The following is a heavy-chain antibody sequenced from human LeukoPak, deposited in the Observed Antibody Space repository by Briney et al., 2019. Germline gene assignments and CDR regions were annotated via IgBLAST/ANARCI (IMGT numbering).Heavy chain of an antibody. CDR2: TYYSGST. D-gene: IGHD6-13*01. V-gene: IGHV4-59*01. J-gene: IGHJ5*02. CDR1: GGSISSYY. CDR3: ARGRRAAAGTGWFDP. Sequence: SETLSLTCTVSGGSISSYYWSWIRQPPGNGLEWIGYTYYSGSTNYNPSLKSQVTISVDTSKNQFSLKLSSVTAADTAVYYCARGRRAAAGTGWFDPWGQGTLVTVSS.